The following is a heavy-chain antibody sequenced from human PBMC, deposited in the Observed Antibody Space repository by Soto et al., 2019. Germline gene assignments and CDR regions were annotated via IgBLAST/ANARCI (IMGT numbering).Heavy chain of an antibody. D-gene: IGHD5-12*01. CDR1: GFTLSGSV. Sequence: EVQLVESGGGLVQPGGSLKLSCAASGFTLSGSVIYWVRQPSGKGLEWVGRIRSRSNGYATAYAASVRGRFTISRDDSKNTSYLQMNSLKTEDTAVYYCSRPGYSNYDSDYGGQGTLGTVSS. CDR3: SRPGYSNYDSDY. CDR2: IRSRSNGYAT. V-gene: IGHV3-73*02. J-gene: IGHJ4*02.